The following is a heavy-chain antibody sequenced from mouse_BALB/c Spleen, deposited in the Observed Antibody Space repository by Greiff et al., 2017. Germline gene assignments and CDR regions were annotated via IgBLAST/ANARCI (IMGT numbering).Heavy chain of an antibody. V-gene: IGHV1S22*01. CDR2: IYPGSGST. CDR3: TRGAGFDY. Sequence: LQQPGSELVRPGASVKLSCKASGYTFTSYRMHWVKQRHGQGLEWIGNIYPGSGSTNYDEKFKSKGTLTVDTSSSTAYMHLSSLTSEDSAVYYCTRGAGFDYWGQGTTLTVSS. J-gene: IGHJ2*01. CDR1: GYTFTSYR. D-gene: IGHD4-1*01.